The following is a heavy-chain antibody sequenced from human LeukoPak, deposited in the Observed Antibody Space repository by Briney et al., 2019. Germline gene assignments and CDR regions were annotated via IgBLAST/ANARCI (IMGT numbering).Heavy chain of an antibody. Sequence: PSETLSLTCTVSGGSISSYYWSWIRQPPGKGLEWIGEINHSGSTNYNPSLKSRVTISVDTSKNQFSLKLSSVTAADTAVYYCARVRRGNSSGWYIPSPYYYYGMDVWGQGTTVTVSS. D-gene: IGHD6-19*01. CDR1: GGSISSYY. V-gene: IGHV4-34*01. J-gene: IGHJ6*02. CDR3: ARVRRGNSSGWYIPSPYYYYGMDV. CDR2: INHSGST.